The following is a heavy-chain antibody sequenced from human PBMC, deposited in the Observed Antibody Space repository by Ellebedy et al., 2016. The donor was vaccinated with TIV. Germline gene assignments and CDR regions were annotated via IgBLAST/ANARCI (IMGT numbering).Heavy chain of an antibody. CDR3: ASWDFDY. CDR2: IWYDGSIK. V-gene: IGHV3-33*01. J-gene: IGHJ4*02. D-gene: IGHD7-27*01. CDR1: GLTFSRYG. Sequence: GESLKISCAASGLTFSRYGMHWIRQAPDKGLEWVAVIWYDGSIKYLADSVKGRFTISRDNFNNTLYLQMTSLRADDTAVYWCASWDFDYWGQGTLVTVSS.